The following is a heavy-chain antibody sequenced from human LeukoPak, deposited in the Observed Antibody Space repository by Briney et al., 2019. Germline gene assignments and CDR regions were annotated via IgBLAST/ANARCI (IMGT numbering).Heavy chain of an antibody. J-gene: IGHJ6*04. Sequence: DPGGSLRLSCAASGFTFSSYGMHWVRQAPGKGLEWVAVISYDGSNKYYADSVKGRFTISRDNSKNTLYLQMNSLRAEDTAVYYCAKDYQLLSVGYYGMDVWGKGTTVTVSS. CDR3: AKDYQLLSVGYYGMDV. D-gene: IGHD2-2*01. CDR1: GFTFSSYG. CDR2: ISYDGSNK. V-gene: IGHV3-30*18.